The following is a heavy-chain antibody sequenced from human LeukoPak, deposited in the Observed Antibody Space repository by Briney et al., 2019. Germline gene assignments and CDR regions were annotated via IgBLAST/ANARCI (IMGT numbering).Heavy chain of an antibody. CDR3: TTASGTMVRGVISPDAFDV. V-gene: IGHV3-15*01. Sequence: PGGSLRLSCAASGFTFSNAWMSWVPQAPGKGLEWVGRIMSKSDGGTKAYCVPVKGSFSISIDNSKDTLYLQMKGLETEGTAVYYCTTASGTMVRGVISPDAFDVWGLGTMVIVSS. J-gene: IGHJ3*01. D-gene: IGHD3-10*01. CDR1: GFTFSNAW. CDR2: IMSKSDGGTK.